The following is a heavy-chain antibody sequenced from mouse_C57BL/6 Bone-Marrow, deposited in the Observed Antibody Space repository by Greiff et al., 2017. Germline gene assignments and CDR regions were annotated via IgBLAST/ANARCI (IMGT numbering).Heavy chain of an antibody. CDR2: ISDGGSYT. D-gene: IGHD1-1*01. J-gene: IGHJ2*01. CDR1: GFTFSSYA. V-gene: IGHV5-4*01. Sequence: EVQLVESGGGLVKPGGSLKLSCAASGFTFSSYAMSWVRQTPEKRLEWVATISDGGSYTYYPANVKGRFTISRDNAKNNLYLQMSHLKAEDTAMYYCARGGPTEYCFDYWGQGTTLTVSS. CDR3: ARGGPTEYCFDY.